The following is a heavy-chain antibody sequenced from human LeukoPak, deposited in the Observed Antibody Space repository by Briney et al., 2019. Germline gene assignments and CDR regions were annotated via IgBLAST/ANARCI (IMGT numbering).Heavy chain of an antibody. V-gene: IGHV4-39*01. D-gene: IGHD1-26*01. Sequence: PSETLSPTCTVSGGSISSSSYYWGWIRQPPGKGLEWIGSIYYSGSTYYNPSLKSRVTISVDTSKNQFSLKLSSVIAADTAVYYCARPRYSGSYSAYDYWGQGTLVTVSS. CDR3: ARPRYSGSYSAYDY. J-gene: IGHJ4*02. CDR2: IYYSGST. CDR1: GGSISSSSYY.